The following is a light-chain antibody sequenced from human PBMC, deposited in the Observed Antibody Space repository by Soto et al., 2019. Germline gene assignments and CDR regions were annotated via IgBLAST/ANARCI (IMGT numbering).Light chain of an antibody. Sequence: EIVLTQSPGTLSLSPGERATLSCRASQSVSSSYLAWYQQKPGQAPRLLIYGASSRATGIPDRFSGSGSGTDFTLTISRLEPEDFAVYSCQQYVSSPLFTFGPGTKVDIK. V-gene: IGKV3-20*01. CDR1: QSVSSSY. CDR2: GAS. CDR3: QQYVSSPLFT. J-gene: IGKJ3*01.